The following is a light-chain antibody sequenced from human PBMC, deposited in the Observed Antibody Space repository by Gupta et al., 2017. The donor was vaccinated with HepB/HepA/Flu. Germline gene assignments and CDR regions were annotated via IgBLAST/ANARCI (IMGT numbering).Light chain of an antibody. CDR2: GAS. Sequence: EVVLTQSLGTLSLSPVETATLSCRNSQSVSSSFLAWYQQKPGQAPRLLIYGASSRATGIPDRFSGSGSGTVFTLTISRLEPDDFAVYFCQQYGDSPQTFGQGPKVEIE. CDR3: QQYGDSPQT. CDR1: QSVSSSF. V-gene: IGKV3-20*01. J-gene: IGKJ1*01.